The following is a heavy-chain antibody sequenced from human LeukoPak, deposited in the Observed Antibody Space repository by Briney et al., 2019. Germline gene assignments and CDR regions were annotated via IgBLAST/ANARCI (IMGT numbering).Heavy chain of an antibody. J-gene: IGHJ4*02. D-gene: IGHD1-20*01. V-gene: IGHV1-2*02. Sequence: ASVKVSCKASGYSFTSYYMYWVRQAPGQGLEWMGWINPNSGGTNYAQKFQGRVTMTTDTSTSTAYMELRSLRSDDTAVYYCARGIDNWNDGHVDYWGQGTLVTVSS. CDR1: GYSFTSYY. CDR3: ARGIDNWNDGHVDY. CDR2: INPNSGGT.